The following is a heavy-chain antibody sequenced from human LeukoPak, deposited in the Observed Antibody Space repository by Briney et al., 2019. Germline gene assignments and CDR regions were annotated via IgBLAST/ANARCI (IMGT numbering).Heavy chain of an antibody. J-gene: IGHJ4*02. CDR1: GGSFSGYY. CDR3: ARILGDYNILTGLYLNYNFDY. V-gene: IGHV4-34*01. Sequence: SETLSLTCAVYGGSFSGYYWSWIRQPPGKGLEWIGEINHSGSTNYNPSLKSRVTISVDTSKNQFSLKLSSVTAADTAVYYCARILGDYNILTGLYLNYNFDYWGQGTLVTVSS. CDR2: INHSGST. D-gene: IGHD3-9*01.